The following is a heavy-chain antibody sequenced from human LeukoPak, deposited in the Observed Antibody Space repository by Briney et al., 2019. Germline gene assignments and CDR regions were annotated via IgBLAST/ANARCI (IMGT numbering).Heavy chain of an antibody. CDR1: GFTFDDYA. V-gene: IGHV3-9*01. CDR2: ISWNSGSI. J-gene: IGHJ4*02. CDR3: AKVAGYSSGWYDY. Sequence: GRSLRLSCAASGFTFDDYAMHWVRHAPGKGLEWVSGISWNSGSIGYADSVKGRFTISRDNAKNSLYLQMNSLRAEDTALYYCAKVAGYSSGWYDYWGQGTLVTVSS. D-gene: IGHD6-19*01.